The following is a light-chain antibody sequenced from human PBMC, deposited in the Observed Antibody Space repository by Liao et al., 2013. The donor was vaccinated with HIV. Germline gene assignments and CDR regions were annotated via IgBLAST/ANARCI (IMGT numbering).Light chain of an antibody. V-gene: IGLV3-21*01. CDR3: QAWDRSADVV. Sequence: SYELTQPPSVSVAPGKTARITCGTNNIGSKSVHWYQQKPGQAPVLVIYYDSGRPSGISERFSGSNSGNTATLTISGTQAMDEADYFCQAWDRSADVVFGGGTKLTVL. J-gene: IGLJ3*02. CDR1: NIGSKS. CDR2: YDS.